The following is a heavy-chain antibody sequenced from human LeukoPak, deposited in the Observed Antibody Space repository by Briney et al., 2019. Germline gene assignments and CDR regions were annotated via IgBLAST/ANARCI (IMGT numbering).Heavy chain of an antibody. CDR3: ARDTVRGGSCYSYDY. J-gene: IGHJ4*02. V-gene: IGHV1-2*02. CDR1: GYTFTGYY. CDR2: TNPNSGGT. Sequence: ASVKVSCKASGYTFTGYYMHWVRQAPGQGLEWMGWTNPNSGGTNYAQKFQGRVTMTRDTSISTAYMELSRLRSDDTAVYYCARDTVRGGSCYSYDYWGQGTLVTVSS. D-gene: IGHD2-15*01.